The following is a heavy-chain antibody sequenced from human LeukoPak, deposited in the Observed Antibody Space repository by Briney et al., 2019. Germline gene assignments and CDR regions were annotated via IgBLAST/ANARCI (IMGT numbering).Heavy chain of an antibody. V-gene: IGHV3-33*01. CDR3: AREDGSASYYNNWFDP. CDR2: IWSDGSNK. D-gene: IGHD3-10*01. CDR1: GFTFSFYG. Sequence: GRSLRLSCAASGFTFSFYGMHWVRQAPGKGLEWVAVIWSDGSNKYYADSVKGRFTISRDNPKNTLYLQMNSLRAEDTAVYYCAREDGSASYYNNWFDPWGQGTLVTVSS. J-gene: IGHJ5*02.